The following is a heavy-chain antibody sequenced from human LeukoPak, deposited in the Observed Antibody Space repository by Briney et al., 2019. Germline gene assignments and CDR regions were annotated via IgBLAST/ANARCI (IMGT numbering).Heavy chain of an antibody. Sequence: PGGSLRLSCAASGFTFSDYAMNWVRQAPGKGLEWVAVISYDGSNKYYADSVKGRFTISRDNSKNTLYLQMNSLRAEDTAVYYCAKDSEQVVPAAIMDYWGQGTLVTVSS. D-gene: IGHD2-2*02. CDR3: AKDSEQVVPAAIMDY. CDR1: GFTFSDYA. J-gene: IGHJ4*02. CDR2: ISYDGSNK. V-gene: IGHV3-30*18.